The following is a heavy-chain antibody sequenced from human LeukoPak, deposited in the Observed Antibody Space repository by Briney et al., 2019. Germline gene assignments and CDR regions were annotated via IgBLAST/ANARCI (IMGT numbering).Heavy chain of an antibody. V-gene: IGHV4-61*09. J-gene: IGHJ5*02. CDR2: LYTSGST. D-gene: IGHD6-19*01. CDR3: ARGGGRVGWYGTIDP. CDR1: GGSISSGSYY. Sequence: SETLSLTCTVSGGSISSGSYYWTWIRQPAGKGLEWIGHLYTSGSTTYNPSLQSRVTISADTSKNQFSLRLTSVTAADTAVYYCARGGGRVGWYGTIDPGGQGIWVTVSS.